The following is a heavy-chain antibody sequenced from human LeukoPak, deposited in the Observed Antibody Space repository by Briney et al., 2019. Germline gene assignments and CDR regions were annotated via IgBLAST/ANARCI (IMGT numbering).Heavy chain of an antibody. D-gene: IGHD6-19*01. CDR3: ATKQWLAPPPDS. CDR1: GFTFSKYW. J-gene: IGHJ4*02. CDR2: INTDGTVT. Sequence: GGSLRLSCAASGFTFSKYWMLWVRLAPGKGLESVSRINTDGTVTTYADSVKGRFTVSRDNADNTMFLQMNSVRDEDTAVYYCATKQWLAPPPDSWGQGTPVTVSS. V-gene: IGHV3-74*01.